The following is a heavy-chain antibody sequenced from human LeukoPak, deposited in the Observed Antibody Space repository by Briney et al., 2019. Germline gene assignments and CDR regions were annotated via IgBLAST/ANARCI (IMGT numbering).Heavy chain of an antibody. V-gene: IGHV4-34*01. CDR2: INHSGST. J-gene: IGHJ5*02. D-gene: IGHD6-13*01. CDR3: ARGLYSSSWLKRGRHNWFDP. Sequence: PSETLSLTCAVYGGSFSGYYWSWIRQPPGKGLEWIGEINHSGSTNYNPSLKSRVTISVDTSKNQFSLKLSSVTAADTAVYYCARGLYSSSWLKRGRHNWFDPWGQGTLVTVSS. CDR1: GGSFSGYY.